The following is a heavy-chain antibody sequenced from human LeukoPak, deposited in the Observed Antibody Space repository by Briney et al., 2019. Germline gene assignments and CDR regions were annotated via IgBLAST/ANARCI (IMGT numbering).Heavy chain of an antibody. CDR2: FDPEDGET. D-gene: IGHD3-22*01. CDR1: GYTLTELS. V-gene: IGHV1-24*01. J-gene: IGHJ4*02. Sequence: ASVKVSCKVSGYTLTELSMHWVRQAPGKGPEWMGGFDPEDGETIYAQKFQGSVTMTEDTSTDTAYMELSSLRSEDTAVYYCATDPPSSGYYPGFDYWGQGTLVTVST. CDR3: ATDPPSSGYYPGFDY.